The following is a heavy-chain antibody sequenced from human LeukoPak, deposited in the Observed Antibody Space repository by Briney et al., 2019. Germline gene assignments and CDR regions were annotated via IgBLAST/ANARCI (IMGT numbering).Heavy chain of an antibody. CDR3: ARGSWVDAFDI. D-gene: IGHD7-27*01. J-gene: IGHJ3*02. CDR1: GFTFSSYG. CDR2: ISYDGSNK. Sequence: PGGSLRLSCAASGFTFSSYGMPWVRQAPGKGLEWVAVISYDGSNKYYADSVKGRFTISRDNSKNTLYLQMNSLRAEDTAVYYCARGSWVDAFDIWGQGTMVTVSS. V-gene: IGHV3-30*03.